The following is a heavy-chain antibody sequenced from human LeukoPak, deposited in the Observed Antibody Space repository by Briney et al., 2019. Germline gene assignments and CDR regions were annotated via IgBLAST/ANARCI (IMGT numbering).Heavy chain of an antibody. CDR3: ARLDYYDSSGYSNLEYFQH. CDR2: IYYSGST. J-gene: IGHJ1*01. CDR1: GGSISSYY. Sequence: PSETLSLTCTVSGGSISSYYWSWIRQPPGKGLEWIGYIYYSGSTYYNPSLKSRVTISVDTSKNQFSLKLSSVTAADTAVYYCARLDYYDSSGYSNLEYFQHWGQGTLVTVSS. D-gene: IGHD3-22*01. V-gene: IGHV4-59*06.